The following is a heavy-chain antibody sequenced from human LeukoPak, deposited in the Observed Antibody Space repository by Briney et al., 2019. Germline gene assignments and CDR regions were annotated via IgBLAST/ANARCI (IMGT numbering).Heavy chain of an antibody. D-gene: IGHD3-3*01. J-gene: IGHJ4*02. CDR2: INPNSGGT. CDR3: AKERLITIFGVVINGGFDY. Sequence: ASVKVSCKASGYTFTGYYMHWVRQAPGQGLEWMGWINPNSGGTNYAQKFQGRVTMTRDTSISTAYMELSRLRSDDTAVYYCAKERLITIFGVVINGGFDYWGQGTLVTVSS. CDR1: GYTFTGYY. V-gene: IGHV1-2*02.